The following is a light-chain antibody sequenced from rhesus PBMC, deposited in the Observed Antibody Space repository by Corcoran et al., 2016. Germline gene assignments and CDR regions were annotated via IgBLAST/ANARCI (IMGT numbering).Light chain of an antibody. CDR3: SSYASSSTYG. J-gene: IGLJ1*01. Sequence: QAAPTQSPSVSGSPGQSVTISCTGTSRDIGGYNRVPWYQQPPCKAPKLMLYEVSKRPSGVSDRFSGSKSGNTASLTSSGLQAEDEADYYCSSYASSSTYGFGAGTRLTVL. CDR1: SRDIGGYNR. CDR2: EVS. V-gene: IGLV2-13*03.